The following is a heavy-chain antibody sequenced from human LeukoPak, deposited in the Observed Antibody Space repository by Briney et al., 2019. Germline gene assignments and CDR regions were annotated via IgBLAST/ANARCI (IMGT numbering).Heavy chain of an antibody. D-gene: IGHD5-18*01. CDR3: ARGYSYGLLYFDY. CDR2: IYYSGST. Sequence: SETLSLTCTVSGGSISSYYWSWIRQPLGKGLEWIGYIYYSGSTNYNPSLKSRVTISVDTSKNQFSLKLSSVTAADTAVYYCARGYSYGLLYFDYWGQGTLVTVSS. CDR1: GGSISSYY. V-gene: IGHV4-59*01. J-gene: IGHJ4*02.